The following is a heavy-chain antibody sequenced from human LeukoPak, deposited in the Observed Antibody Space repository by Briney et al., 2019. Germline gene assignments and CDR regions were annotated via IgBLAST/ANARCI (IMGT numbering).Heavy chain of an antibody. J-gene: IGHJ4*02. CDR1: GFTFSDYY. V-gene: IGHV3-11*04. CDR2: ISSSGSII. D-gene: IGHD6-13*01. Sequence: GGSLRLSCAASGFTFSDYYMSWIRHAPGKGLEWVSYISSSGSIIYYADSVKGRFTISRDNAKNSLYLQMNSLRAEDTAVYYCARDRSYSSSWYVEGFDYWGQGTLVTVSS. CDR3: ARDRSYSSSWYVEGFDY.